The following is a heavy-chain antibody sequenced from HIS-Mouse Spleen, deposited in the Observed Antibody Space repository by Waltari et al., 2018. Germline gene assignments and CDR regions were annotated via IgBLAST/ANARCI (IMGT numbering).Heavy chain of an antibody. D-gene: IGHD1-26*01. CDR2: RKKDGSEK. Sequence: EVQLVESGGGLVQPGGSLRLSCAASGFTFSSYWMSWVRKAPGKGVEWVANRKKDGSEKYYVEAVKGRFTISRDNAKNSLYLQMNSLRAEDTAVYYCAREGDSGSYFDYWGQGTLVTVSS. V-gene: IGHV3-7*01. CDR1: GFTFSSYW. J-gene: IGHJ4*02. CDR3: AREGDSGSYFDY.